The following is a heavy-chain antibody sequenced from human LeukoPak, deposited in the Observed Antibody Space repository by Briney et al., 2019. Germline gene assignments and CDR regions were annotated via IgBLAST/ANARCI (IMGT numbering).Heavy chain of an antibody. J-gene: IGHJ3*02. Sequence: GGSLRLSCAASGFNFGSYSMTWVRQAPGKGLEWVSVMSADSATTFYADSVKGRFTISRDNSKNTLYLQMNSLRAEDTAVYYCAKAFKIRYSSGWSYDAFDIWGQGTMVTVSS. CDR3: AKAFKIRYSSGWSYDAFDI. D-gene: IGHD6-19*01. CDR1: GFNFGSYS. V-gene: IGHV3-23*01. CDR2: MSADSATT.